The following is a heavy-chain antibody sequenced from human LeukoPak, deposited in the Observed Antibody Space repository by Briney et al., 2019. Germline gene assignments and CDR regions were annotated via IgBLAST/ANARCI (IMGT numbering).Heavy chain of an antibody. CDR1: GGSISSYY. V-gene: IGHV4-4*07. J-gene: IGHJ4*02. CDR3: ARGPPRPGTAMPKPFDY. D-gene: IGHD5-18*01. Sequence: SETLSLTCTVSGGSISSYYWSWIRQPAGKGLEWIGRIYTSGSTNYNPSLKSRVTMSVDTSKNQFSLKLSSVTAADTAVYYCARGPPRPGTAMPKPFDYWGQGTLVAVSS. CDR2: IYTSGST.